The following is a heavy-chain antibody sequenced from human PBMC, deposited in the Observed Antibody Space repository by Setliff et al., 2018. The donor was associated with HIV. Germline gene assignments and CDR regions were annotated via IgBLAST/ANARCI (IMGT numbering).Heavy chain of an antibody. CDR2: IRYDGSNK. V-gene: IGHV3-30*02. CDR3: AKDAGSYSYVHEYFQH. CDR1: GFTFSSYG. J-gene: IGHJ1*01. Sequence: QPGGSLRLSCAASGFTFSSYGMHWVRQAPGKGLEWVAFIRYDGSNKYYADSVKGRFTISRDNSKNTLYLQMNSLRAEDTAVYYCAKDAGSYSYVHEYFQHWGQGTLVTVSS. D-gene: IGHD5-18*01.